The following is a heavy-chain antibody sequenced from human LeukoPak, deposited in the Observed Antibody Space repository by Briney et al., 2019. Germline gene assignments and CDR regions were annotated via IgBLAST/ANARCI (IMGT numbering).Heavy chain of an antibody. CDR1: AFTFSSYA. D-gene: IGHD4-17*01. CDR3: AKVSDYGDYGGFDY. Sequence: WGALRLSCAASAFTFSSYAMSWVRQAPGKGLEWVSAISGSGGSTYYADSVKGRFTISRDNSKNTLYLQMNSLRAEDTAVYYCAKVSDYGDYGGFDYWGQGTLVTVSS. J-gene: IGHJ4*02. V-gene: IGHV3-23*01. CDR2: ISGSGGST.